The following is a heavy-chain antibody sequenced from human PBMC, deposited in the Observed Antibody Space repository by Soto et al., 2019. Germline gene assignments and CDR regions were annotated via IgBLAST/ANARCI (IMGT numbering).Heavy chain of an antibody. V-gene: IGHV1-18*01. CDR2: ISAYNGNT. Sequence: ASVKVSCKASGYTFTSYGISWVRQAPGQGLEWMGWISAYNGNTNYAQKLQGRVTMTTDTSTSTAYMELRSLRSDDTAVYYCARDADCSGGSCIFYYMDVWGKGTTVTVSS. CDR1: GYTFTSYG. CDR3: ARDADCSGGSCIFYYMDV. J-gene: IGHJ6*03. D-gene: IGHD2-15*01.